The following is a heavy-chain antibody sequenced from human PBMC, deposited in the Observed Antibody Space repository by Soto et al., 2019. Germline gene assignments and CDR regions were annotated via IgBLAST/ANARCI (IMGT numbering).Heavy chain of an antibody. V-gene: IGHV1-46*03. J-gene: IGHJ5*02. CDR3: ARGYTMTTSGIFDP. Sequence: ASAKVSCKVSGYTLTELSMHWVRQSLGQGLGWMGIINPSGGSTSYAQKFQGRVTMTRDTSTSTVYMELSSLRSEDTAVYYCARGYTMTTSGIFDPWGQGTLVTVSS. D-gene: IGHD3-22*01. CDR2: INPSGGST. CDR1: GYTLTELS.